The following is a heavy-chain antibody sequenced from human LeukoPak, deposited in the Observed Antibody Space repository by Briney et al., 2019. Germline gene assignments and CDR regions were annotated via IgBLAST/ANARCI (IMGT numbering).Heavy chain of an antibody. V-gene: IGHV3-23*01. Sequence: PGGTLCLSCAASGFTFRDNDRSWIRQAPGKGLEWVGVISGGGGSTYYADSVKGRFTISRDNSKNTLYLQMNSLRAEDTAVYYCAKGDAFDIWGQGTMVTVSS. CDR1: GFTFRDND. CDR3: AKGDAFDI. J-gene: IGHJ3*02. CDR2: ISGGGGST.